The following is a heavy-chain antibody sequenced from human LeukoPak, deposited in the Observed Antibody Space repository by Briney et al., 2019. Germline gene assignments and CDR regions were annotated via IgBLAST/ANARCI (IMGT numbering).Heavy chain of an antibody. V-gene: IGHV4-59*01. J-gene: IGHJ5*01. CDR1: GGSMSGYY. CDR2: IYYSGTI. D-gene: IGHD3-3*01. CDR3: ARGTIFGAATNWFDS. Sequence: PSETLSLTCTVSGGSMSGYYWRWIRQSPGEGLEWIAYIYYSGTINYNPYLKSRATISVDTSKNQFSLKLSSVTAADTAVYYCARGTIFGAATNWFDSWGQGTLVIVSS.